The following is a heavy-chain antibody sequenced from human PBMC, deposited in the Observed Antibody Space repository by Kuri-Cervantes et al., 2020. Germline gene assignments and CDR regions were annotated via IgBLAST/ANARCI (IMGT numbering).Heavy chain of an antibody. D-gene: IGHD1-26*01. V-gene: IGHV1-24*01. J-gene: IGHJ4*02. Sequence: ASVKVSCKVSGYTLTELSMHWVRQAPGKGLEWMGGFDPEDGETIYAQKFQGRVTMTEDTSTDTAYMELSSLRSEDTAVYYCARRHRWELLAGPFYDYWGQGTLVTVSS. CDR2: FDPEDGET. CDR1: GYTLTELS. CDR3: ARRHRWELLAGPFYDY.